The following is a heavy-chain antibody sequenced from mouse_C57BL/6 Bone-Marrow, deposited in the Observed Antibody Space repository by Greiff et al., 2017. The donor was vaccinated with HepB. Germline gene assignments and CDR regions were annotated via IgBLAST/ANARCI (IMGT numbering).Heavy chain of an antibody. D-gene: IGHD1-1*01. CDR1: GYTFTDYE. Sequence: QVQLQQSGAELVRPGASVTLSCKASGYTFTDYEMHWVKQTPVHGLEWIGAIDPETGGTAYNQKFKGKAILTADKSSSTAYMELRSLTSEDSAVYYCTSYYYGRDYWGQGTTLTVSS. V-gene: IGHV1-15*01. CDR3: TSYYYGRDY. CDR2: IDPETGGT. J-gene: IGHJ2*01.